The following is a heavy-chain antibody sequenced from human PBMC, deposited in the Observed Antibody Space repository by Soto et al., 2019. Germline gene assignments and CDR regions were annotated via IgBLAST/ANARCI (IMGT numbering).Heavy chain of an antibody. Sequence: GGSLRLSCTASGFTFGDYAMSWVRQAPGKGLEWVGFIRSKAYGGTTEYAASVKGRFTISRDDSKSIAYLQMNSLKTEDTAVCYCTRDADYYDSSGYYYPIDYWGQGTLVTVSS. CDR2: IRSKAYGGTT. CDR3: TRDADYYDSSGYYYPIDY. D-gene: IGHD3-22*01. CDR1: GFTFGDYA. V-gene: IGHV3-49*04. J-gene: IGHJ4*02.